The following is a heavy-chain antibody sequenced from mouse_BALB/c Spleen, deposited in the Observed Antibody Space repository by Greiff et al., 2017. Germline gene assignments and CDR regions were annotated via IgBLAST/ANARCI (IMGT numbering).Heavy chain of an antibody. CDR3: ARYDYDEGYAMDY. CDR1: GDSITSGY. V-gene: IGHV3-8*02. D-gene: IGHD2-4*01. Sequence: EVKLVESGPSLVKPSQTLSLTCSVTGDSITSGYWNWIRKFPGNKLEYMGYISYSGSTYYNPSLKSRISITRDTSKNQYYLQLNSVTTEDTATYYCARYDYDEGYAMDYWGQGTSVTVSS. CDR2: ISYSGST. J-gene: IGHJ4*01.